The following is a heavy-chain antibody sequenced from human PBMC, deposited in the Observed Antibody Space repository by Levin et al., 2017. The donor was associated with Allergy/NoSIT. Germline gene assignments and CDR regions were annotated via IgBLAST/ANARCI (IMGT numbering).Heavy chain of an antibody. D-gene: IGHD6-13*01. Sequence: GSLRLSCAVYGGSFSGYYWSWIRQPPGKGLEWIGEINHSGSTNYNPSLKSRVTISVDTSKNQFSLKLSSVTAADTAVYYCARVKGAAAGAMGGLGAHFDYWGQGTLVTVSS. J-gene: IGHJ4*02. CDR2: INHSGST. V-gene: IGHV4-34*01. CDR1: GGSFSGYY. CDR3: ARVKGAAAGAMGGLGAHFDY.